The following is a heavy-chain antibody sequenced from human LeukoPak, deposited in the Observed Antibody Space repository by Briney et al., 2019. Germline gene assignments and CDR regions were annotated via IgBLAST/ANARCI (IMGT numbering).Heavy chain of an antibody. J-gene: IGHJ6*02. V-gene: IGHV3-30-3*01. CDR2: ISYDGSNK. D-gene: IGHD6-13*01. CDR1: GFTFSSYA. CDR3: ARLRPYSSTWYAYYGMDV. Sequence: GGSLRLSCAASGFTFSSYAMHWVRRAPGKGLEWVAVISYDGSNKYYADSVKGRFTISRDNAKNSLYLQMNSLRAEETAVYYCARLRPYSSTWYAYYGMDVWGQGTTVTVSS.